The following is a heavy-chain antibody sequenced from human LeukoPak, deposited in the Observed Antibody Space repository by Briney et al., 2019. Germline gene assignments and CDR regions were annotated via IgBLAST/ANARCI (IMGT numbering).Heavy chain of an antibody. CDR2: IYYSGST. CDR1: GGSISSYY. CDR3: ARGSAYYYDSSGYQAFDY. Sequence: PSETLSLTCTVSGGSISSYYWSWIRQPPGKGLECIGYIYYSGSTNYNPSLESRVTISVDTSKNQISLKLSSVTAADTAVYYCARGSAYYYDSSGYQAFDYWGQGTLVTVSS. J-gene: IGHJ4*02. V-gene: IGHV4-59*12. D-gene: IGHD3-22*01.